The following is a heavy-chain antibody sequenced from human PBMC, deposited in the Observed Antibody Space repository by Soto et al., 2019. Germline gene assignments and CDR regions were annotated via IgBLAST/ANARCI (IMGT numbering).Heavy chain of an antibody. CDR1: GFTFSSYW. J-gene: IGHJ6*03. Sequence: PGGSLRLSCAASGFTFSSYWMHWVRQAPGKGLVWVSRINSDGSSTSYADSVKGRFTISRDNAKNTLYLQMNSLRAEDTAVYYCASPYYDFWSGSKRLNYYYYMDVWGKGTTVTVSS. CDR2: INSDGSST. D-gene: IGHD3-3*01. V-gene: IGHV3-74*01. CDR3: ASPYYDFWSGSKRLNYYYYMDV.